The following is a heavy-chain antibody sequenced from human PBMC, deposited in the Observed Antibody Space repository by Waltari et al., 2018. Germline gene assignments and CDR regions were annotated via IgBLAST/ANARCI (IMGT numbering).Heavy chain of an antibody. J-gene: IGHJ4*02. CDR2: ISPFFGSP. CDR1: GGTFSSYG. CDR3: ARIPYYYDKAPLDS. Sequence: QVQLVQSGAEVKKPGSSVKVSCKASGGTFSSYGISWVRQAPGQRLEWMGKISPFFGSPDYAENFQGRVTITADESTTTTYLELSSLRSEDTAVYYCARIPYYYDKAPLDSWGQGTQVTVSP. V-gene: IGHV1-69*18. D-gene: IGHD3-22*01.